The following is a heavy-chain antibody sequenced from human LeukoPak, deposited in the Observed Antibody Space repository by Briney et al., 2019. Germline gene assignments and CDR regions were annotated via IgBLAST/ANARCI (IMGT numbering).Heavy chain of an antibody. CDR3: ARPSGPYYYYYMDV. Sequence: ASVKVSCKASGYTFTSYYMHWVRQAPGQGLEWMGIINPSGGSTNYAQKFQGRVTITADESTSTAYMELSSLRSEDTAVYYCARPSGPYYYYYMDVWGKGTTVTISS. CDR1: GYTFTSYY. V-gene: IGHV1-46*01. J-gene: IGHJ6*03. CDR2: INPSGGST.